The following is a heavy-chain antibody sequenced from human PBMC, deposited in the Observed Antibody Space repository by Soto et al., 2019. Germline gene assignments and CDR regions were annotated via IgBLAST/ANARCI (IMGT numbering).Heavy chain of an antibody. V-gene: IGHV3-23*01. Sequence: EVQLLESGGGLVQPGGSLRLSCAASGFTFSSYAMSWVRQAPGKGLEWVSAISGSGGSTYYADSMKGRFTISRDNSKNTLYLQMNSLRAEDTAVYYCAKAFEAPHKESGYYNYYGMDVWGQGTTVTVSS. J-gene: IGHJ6*02. CDR2: ISGSGGST. D-gene: IGHD1-26*01. CDR1: GFTFSSYA. CDR3: AKAFEAPHKESGYYNYYGMDV.